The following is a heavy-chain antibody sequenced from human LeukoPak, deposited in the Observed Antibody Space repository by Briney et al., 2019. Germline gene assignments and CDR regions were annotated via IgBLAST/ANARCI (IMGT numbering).Heavy chain of an antibody. D-gene: IGHD2-15*01. CDR2: IIPIFGTA. V-gene: IGHV1-69*05. CDR1: GYTFTGYY. J-gene: IGHJ4*02. CDR3: ASGNVVVVAATLDY. Sequence: SVKVSCKASGYTFTGYYMHWVRQAPGQGLEWMGRIIPIFGTANYAQKFQGRVTITTDESTSTAYMELSSLRSEDTAVYYCASGNVVVVAATLDYWGQGTLVTVSS.